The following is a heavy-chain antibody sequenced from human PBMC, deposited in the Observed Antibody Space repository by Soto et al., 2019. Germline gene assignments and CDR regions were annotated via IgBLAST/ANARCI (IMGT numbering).Heavy chain of an antibody. CDR2: IYYSGST. CDR1: GGSISSYY. Sequence: SETLSLTCTVSGGSISSYYWSWIRQPPGKGLEWIGYIYYSGSTYYNPSLKSRVTISVDTSKNQFSLKLSSVTAADTAVYYCARDTGYYGSGSYIAFDIWGQGTMVTVSS. D-gene: IGHD3-10*01. CDR3: ARDTGYYGSGSYIAFDI. V-gene: IGHV4-59*12. J-gene: IGHJ3*02.